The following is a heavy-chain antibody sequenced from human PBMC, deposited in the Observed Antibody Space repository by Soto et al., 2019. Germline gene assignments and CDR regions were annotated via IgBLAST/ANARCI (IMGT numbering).Heavy chain of an antibody. Sequence: QVQLVQSGAEVKKPGASVKVPCKASGYTFPSYDINWVRQATGQGLEGMGWMNPNSGNTGYAQKLQGRVTMTRNTSISTAYMELSSLRSEDTAVYYCSREVNFYGLDVWGQGTTVTVSS. CDR1: GYTFPSYD. V-gene: IGHV1-8*01. CDR3: SREVNFYGLDV. J-gene: IGHJ6*02. CDR2: MNPNSGNT.